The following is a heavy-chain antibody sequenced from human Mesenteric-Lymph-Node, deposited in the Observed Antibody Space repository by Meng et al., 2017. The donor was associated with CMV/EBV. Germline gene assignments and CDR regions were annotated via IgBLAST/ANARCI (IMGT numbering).Heavy chain of an antibody. V-gene: IGHV3-74*01. CDR3: ARGPSDGPGNYYNGDY. CDR1: GFTFSSYW. D-gene: IGHD3-10*01. J-gene: IGHJ4*02. CDR2: INSVASST. Sequence: GESLKISCAASGFTFSSYWMTWVRQAPGKGLVWVSRINSVASSTSYADSVKGRFTISRDNAKDTLYLQMYSLGAEDTAVYYCARGPSDGPGNYYNGDYWGQGTLVTVSS.